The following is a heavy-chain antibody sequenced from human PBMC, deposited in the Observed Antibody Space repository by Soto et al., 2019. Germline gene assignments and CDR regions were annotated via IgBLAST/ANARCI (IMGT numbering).Heavy chain of an antibody. CDR2: ISGSGGST. D-gene: IGHD6-13*01. CDR3: AKDSGSWYFTFDY. CDR1: GFTFSSYA. V-gene: IGHV3-23*01. Sequence: GGPLRLSCAASGFTFSSYAMSWVRQAPGKGLEWVSAISGSGGSTYYADSVKGRFTISRDNSKNTLYLQMNSLRAEDTAVHYCAKDSGSWYFTFDYWGQGTQVTVSS. J-gene: IGHJ4*02.